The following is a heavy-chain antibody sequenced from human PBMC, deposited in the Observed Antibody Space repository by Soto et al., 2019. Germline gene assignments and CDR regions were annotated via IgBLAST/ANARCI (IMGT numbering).Heavy chain of an antibody. V-gene: IGHV6-1*01. CDR3: VRAGMTTVHVNWFDP. J-gene: IGHJ5*02. CDR2: TYYRSKWYN. Sequence: KQSQTLSLTCAISGDSVSSNSAAWNWIRQSPSRGLEWLGRTYYRSKWYNDYAVSVKSRITINPDTSKNQFSLQLNSVTPEDTAVYYCVRAGMTTVHVNWFDPWGQGTLVTVSS. D-gene: IGHD4-17*01. CDR1: GDSVSSNSAA.